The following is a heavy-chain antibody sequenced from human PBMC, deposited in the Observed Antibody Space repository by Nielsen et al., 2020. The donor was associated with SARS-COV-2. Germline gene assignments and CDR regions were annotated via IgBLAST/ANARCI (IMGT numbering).Heavy chain of an antibody. CDR2: INHSGST. Sequence: GSLRLSCAVYGGSFSGYYWSWIRQPPGKGLEWIGEINHSGSTNYNPSLKSRVTISVDTSKNQFSLKLSSVTAADTAVYYCARGPRKHCSSTSCYSLNYYYYYGMDVWGQGTTVTVSS. D-gene: IGHD2-2*01. V-gene: IGHV4-34*01. CDR1: GGSFSGYY. CDR3: ARGPRKHCSSTSCYSLNYYYYYGMDV. J-gene: IGHJ6*02.